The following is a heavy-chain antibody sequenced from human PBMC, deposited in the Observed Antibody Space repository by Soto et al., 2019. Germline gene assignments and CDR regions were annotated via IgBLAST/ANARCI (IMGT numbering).Heavy chain of an antibody. J-gene: IGHJ3*02. V-gene: IGHV3-11*06. CDR3: ARDTGGYAFDI. D-gene: IGHD2-15*01. CDR1: GFTFSDYY. CDR2: ISSSSYT. Sequence: GGSLRLSCAASGFTFSDYYMSWIRQAPGKGLEWVSYISSSSYTNSADSVKGRFTISRDNAKNSLYLQMNSLRAEDTAVYYCARDTGGYAFDIWGQGTMVTVSS.